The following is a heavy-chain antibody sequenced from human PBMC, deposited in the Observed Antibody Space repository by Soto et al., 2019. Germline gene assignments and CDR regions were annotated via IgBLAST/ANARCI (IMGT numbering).Heavy chain of an antibody. V-gene: IGHV6-1*01. CDR1: GDSVSSDITS. J-gene: IGHJ3*01. Sequence: QGQLQQSGPGLVKPSQTLSLTCAISGDSVSSDITSWNWIRQSPSRGLEWLGRTYYRSKWFHDYAASVKSRITINPDTSKNQFSLEVNSMTPGDTAVYYCARGNALDVWGQGTVVTVSS. CDR2: TYYRSKWFH. D-gene: IGHD3-10*01. CDR3: ARGNALDV.